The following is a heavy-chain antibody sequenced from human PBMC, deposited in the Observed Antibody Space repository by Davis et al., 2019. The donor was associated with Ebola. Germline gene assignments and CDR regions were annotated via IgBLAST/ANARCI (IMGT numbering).Heavy chain of an antibody. V-gene: IGHV4-59*01. Sequence: SETLSLTCTVSAASISNYYWSWIRQPPGKGLEWIGYIHHRGDTNYSPSLRSRVTISVDTSKNQFSLKLTSVTAADTAVYYCANTYGAGSYWYFEHWGQGTLITVSS. D-gene: IGHD3-10*01. J-gene: IGHJ4*02. CDR2: IHHRGDT. CDR3: ANTYGAGSYWYFEH. CDR1: AASISNYY.